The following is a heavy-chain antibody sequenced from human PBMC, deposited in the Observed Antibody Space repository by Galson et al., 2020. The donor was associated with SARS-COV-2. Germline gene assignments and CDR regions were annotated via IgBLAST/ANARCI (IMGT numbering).Heavy chain of an antibody. V-gene: IGHV3-11*01. CDR3: ARDWAIFGVVPQDY. CDR1: GFTFSDYY. Sequence: GESLKISCAASGFTFSDYYMSWIRQAPGKGLEWVSYISSSGSTIYYADSVKDRFTISRDNAKNSLYLQMNSLRAEDTAVYYCARDWAIFGVVPQDYWGQGTLVTVSS. D-gene: IGHD3-3*01. J-gene: IGHJ4*02. CDR2: ISSSGSTI.